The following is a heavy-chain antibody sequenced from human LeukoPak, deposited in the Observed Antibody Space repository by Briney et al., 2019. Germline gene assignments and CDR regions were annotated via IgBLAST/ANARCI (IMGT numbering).Heavy chain of an antibody. V-gene: IGHV1-18*01. CDR2: ISAYNGNT. D-gene: IGHD2-15*01. CDR3: ARDVAREFDY. CDR1: GYTFTSYG. J-gene: IGHJ4*02. Sequence: ASVKVSCKASGYTFTSYGISWVRQAPGQGLEWMGWISAYNGNTNYAQKLQGRVTMTTDTSTNTAYMDLRSLTSDDTAVYYCARDVAREFDYWGQGTLVTVSS.